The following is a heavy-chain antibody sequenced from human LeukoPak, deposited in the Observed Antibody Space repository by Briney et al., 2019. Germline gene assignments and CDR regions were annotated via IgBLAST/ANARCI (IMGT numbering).Heavy chain of an antibody. J-gene: IGHJ4*02. CDR2: IHRSGST. V-gene: IGHV4-4*02. Sequence: PSETLSLTCTVSPDSTTSNFWSWVRQPPGKGLEWIGEIHRSGSTNYNPSLQSRVTISIDRSKNQIALELSSVTAADTAVYYCAREIVGGFDPGAYWGQGTLVTVSS. D-gene: IGHD3-9*01. CDR1: PDSTTSNF. CDR3: AREIVGGFDPGAY.